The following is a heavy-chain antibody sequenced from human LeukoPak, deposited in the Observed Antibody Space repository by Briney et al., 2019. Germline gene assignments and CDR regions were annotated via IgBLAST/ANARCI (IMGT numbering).Heavy chain of an antibody. CDR2: IKWNGGST. CDR1: GFTFRSYW. D-gene: IGHD2-15*01. J-gene: IGHJ4*02. Sequence: GGSLRLSCAASGFTFRSYWMHWVRQAPGKGLEWVSGIKWNGGSTGYADSVKGRFIISRDNAKKSLYLQMNSLRAEDTAFYYCASGYNSVGGFYFDYWGQGTLVTVSS. CDR3: ASGYNSVGGFYFDY. V-gene: IGHV3-20*04.